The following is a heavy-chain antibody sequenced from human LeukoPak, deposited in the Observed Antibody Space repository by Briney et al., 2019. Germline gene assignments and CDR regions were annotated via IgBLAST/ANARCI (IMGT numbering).Heavy chain of an antibody. CDR2: ISYDGSNK. V-gene: IGHV3-30*18. CDR1: GFSFNNYG. D-gene: IGHD6-19*01. Sequence: GGSLRLSCAASGFSFNNYGMHWVRQAPAKGLEWVAVISYDGSNKFYADSVKGRFTISRDKSKNTLYLQMNSLRAGDTAVYYCAKDRNSGWSFFDYWGQGTLVTVSS. CDR3: AKDRNSGWSFFDY. J-gene: IGHJ4*02.